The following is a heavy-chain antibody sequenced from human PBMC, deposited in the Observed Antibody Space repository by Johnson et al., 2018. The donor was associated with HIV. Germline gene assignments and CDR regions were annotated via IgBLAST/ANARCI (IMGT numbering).Heavy chain of an antibody. D-gene: IGHD6-13*01. J-gene: IGHJ3*01. CDR2: ISSSGTPK. Sequence: VQLVESGGGVVRPGGSLRLSCAASGFTFDDYGMSWVRQAPGKGLEWVSSISSSGTPKYYEDSVKGRFTISRDNSKNTLYLQMNSLRPEDTALYYCAKDEAQTLASAGRDAFDFWGQGTAVTV. CDR3: AKDEAQTLASAGRDAFDF. CDR1: GFTFDDYG. V-gene: IGHV3-48*01.